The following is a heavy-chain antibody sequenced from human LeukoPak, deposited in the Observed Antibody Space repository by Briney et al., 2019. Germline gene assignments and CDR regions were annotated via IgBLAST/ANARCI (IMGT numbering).Heavy chain of an antibody. CDR2: ISYDGSNK. V-gene: IGHV3-30*04. D-gene: IGHD3-22*01. Sequence: SCKASGGTFSSYAMHWVRQAPGKGLEWVAVISYDGSNKYYADSVKGRFTISRDNSKNTLYLQMNSLRAEDTAVYYCARAVDYYDSSGLNEHFQHWGQGTLVTVSS. CDR1: GGTFSSYA. CDR3: ARAVDYYDSSGLNEHFQH. J-gene: IGHJ1*01.